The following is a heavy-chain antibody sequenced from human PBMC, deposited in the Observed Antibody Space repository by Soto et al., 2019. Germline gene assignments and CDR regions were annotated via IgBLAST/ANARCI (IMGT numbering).Heavy chain of an antibody. CDR3: ARVGGFGATTIDY. D-gene: IGHD3-10*01. Sequence: ASETLSLTCTVSGGSISSSSYYWSWIRQPPGKGLEWIGYIYYSGSTYYNPSLKSRVTISVDTSKNQFSLKLSSVTAADTAVYYCARVGGFGATTIDYWGQGTLVTVSS. CDR1: GGSISSSSYY. J-gene: IGHJ4*02. V-gene: IGHV4-30-4*01. CDR2: IYYSGST.